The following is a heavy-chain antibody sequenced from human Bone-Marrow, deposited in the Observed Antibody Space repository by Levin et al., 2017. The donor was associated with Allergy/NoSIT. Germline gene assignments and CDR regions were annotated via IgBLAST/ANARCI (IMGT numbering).Heavy chain of an antibody. CDR3: AREPYCRGGTCYTYWYFDL. CDR1: GGSISSYY. D-gene: IGHD2-15*01. Sequence: SCTASGGSISSYYWNWIRQPPGKGLEWIGYIHYSGSTNYNPSLRSRVTMSVDTSKNQFSLKLSSVTAADSAVYYCAREPYCRGGTCYTYWYFDLWGRGTLVTVSS. V-gene: IGHV4-59*01. CDR2: IHYSGST. J-gene: IGHJ2*01.